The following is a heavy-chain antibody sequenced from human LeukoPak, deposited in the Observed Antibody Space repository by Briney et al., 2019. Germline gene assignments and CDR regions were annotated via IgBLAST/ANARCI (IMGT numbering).Heavy chain of an antibody. CDR2: ISWNSGSI. J-gene: IGHJ4*02. CDR3: AKDAGQQPAGIDY. CDR1: GFTFDDYA. V-gene: IGHV3-9*03. D-gene: IGHD6-13*01. Sequence: PGGSLRLSCAASGFTFDDYAMHWVRQAPGKGLEWVSSISWNSGSIGYADSVKGRFTISRDNAKNTLYLQVNSLKPEDMAFYYCAKDAGQQPAGIDYWGQGTLVTVSS.